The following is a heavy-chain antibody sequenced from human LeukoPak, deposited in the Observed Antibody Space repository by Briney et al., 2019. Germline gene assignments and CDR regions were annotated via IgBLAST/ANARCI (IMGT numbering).Heavy chain of an antibody. J-gene: IGHJ5*02. CDR3: ARGYGYSSSWYKRFNWFDP. Sequence: SETLSLTCTVSGGSISSYYWSWIRQPPGKGLEWIGYIYYSGSTNYNPSLKSRVTISVDTSKNQFSLKLSSVTAADTAVYYCARGYGYSSSWYKRFNWFDPWGQGTLVTVSS. CDR2: IYYSGST. D-gene: IGHD6-13*01. CDR1: GGSISSYY. V-gene: IGHV4-59*01.